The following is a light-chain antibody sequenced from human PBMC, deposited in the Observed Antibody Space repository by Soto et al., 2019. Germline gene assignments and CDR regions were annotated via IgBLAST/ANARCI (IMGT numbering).Light chain of an antibody. Sequence: DIQVTQSPSTLSASVGDRVTITCRTSQSVSNWLAWYQQKPGKAPKLLIHQASSLASGVPSRFSGGGSGTEFTLTINSLQADDFATYYCQNLVSSPWTLXQGTKADSK. CDR1: QSVSNW. V-gene: IGKV1-5*03. CDR3: QNLVSSPWT. J-gene: IGKJ1*01. CDR2: QAS.